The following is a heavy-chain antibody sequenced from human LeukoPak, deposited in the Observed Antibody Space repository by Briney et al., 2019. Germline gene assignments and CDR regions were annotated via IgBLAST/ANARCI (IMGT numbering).Heavy chain of an antibody. D-gene: IGHD6-19*01. CDR1: GFSFSSSA. CDR3: ARDRQWLRY. CDR2: ISGSGGKT. J-gene: IGHJ4*02. Sequence: AGGSLRLSCAASGFSFSSSAMSWVRQDPGKGLEWVSTISGSGGKTYYADSVKGRFTISRDNAKNSLYLQMNSLRAEDTAVYYCARDRQWLRYWGQGTLVTVSS. V-gene: IGHV3-23*01.